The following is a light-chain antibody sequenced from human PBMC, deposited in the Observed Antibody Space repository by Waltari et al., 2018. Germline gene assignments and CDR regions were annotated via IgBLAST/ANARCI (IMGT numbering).Light chain of an antibody. CDR2: LAS. V-gene: IGKV2-28*01. J-gene: IGKJ2*01. Sequence: DIVMTQSPLSLPVTPGEPACISCRSSQSLLYSNGYNYLDWYLQKPGQSPQLLIYLASHRASGVPDRFSGSGSGTDFTLKISRVEAEDVGIYYCMQARQTPDTFGQGTKLEIK. CDR1: QSLLYSNGYNY. CDR3: MQARQTPDT.